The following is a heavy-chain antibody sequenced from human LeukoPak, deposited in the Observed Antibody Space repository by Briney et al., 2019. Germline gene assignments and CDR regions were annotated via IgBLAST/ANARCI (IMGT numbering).Heavy chain of an antibody. CDR1: GFTFSSYG. V-gene: IGHV3-23*01. CDR2: ISGSGGST. D-gene: IGHD6-19*01. J-gene: IGHJ6*03. CDR3: AKAVADHYYYYYMDV. Sequence: GGSLRLSCAASGFTFSSYGMSWVRQAPGKGLEWVSAISGSGGSTYYADSVKGRFTISRDNSKNTLYLQMNSLRAEDTAVYYCAKAVADHYYYYYMDVRGKGTTVTISS.